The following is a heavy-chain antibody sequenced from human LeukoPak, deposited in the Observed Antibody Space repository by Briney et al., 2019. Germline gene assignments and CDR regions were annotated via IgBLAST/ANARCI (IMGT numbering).Heavy chain of an antibody. Sequence: GRSLRLSCAASGFTFSSYGMHWVRQAPGKGLEWVAVIWYDGSNKYYADSVKGRFTISRDNSKNTLYLQMNSLRAEDTAVYYCARNADEYCSSTTCRGGSFDIWGQGTMVTVSS. CDR1: GFTFSSYG. D-gene: IGHD2-2*01. CDR2: IWYDGSNK. CDR3: ARNADEYCSSTTCRGGSFDI. V-gene: IGHV3-33*01. J-gene: IGHJ3*02.